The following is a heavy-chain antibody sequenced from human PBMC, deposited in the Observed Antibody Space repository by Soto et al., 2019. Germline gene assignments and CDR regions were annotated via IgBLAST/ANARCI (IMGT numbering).Heavy chain of an antibody. CDR1: GFTFSSYA. CDR3: ATEQAARYY. CDR2: ISGSGGST. Sequence: EVQLLESGGGLVQPGGSLRLSCAASGFTFSSYAMSWVRQAPGKGLEWVSGISGSGGSTYYADSVRGRFTVSRDNSKNTLYVQMNSLRAEDTAVYYCATEQAARYYWGQGTLVTVSS. J-gene: IGHJ4*02. V-gene: IGHV3-23*01. D-gene: IGHD6-25*01.